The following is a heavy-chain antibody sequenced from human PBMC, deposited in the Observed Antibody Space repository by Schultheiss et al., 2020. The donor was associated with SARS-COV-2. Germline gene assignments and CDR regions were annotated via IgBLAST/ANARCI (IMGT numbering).Heavy chain of an antibody. CDR3: ARHFGEDSSSYLYYYYGMDV. Sequence: SETLSLTCTVSGVSISSGDYYWTWIRQPPGKGLEWIGYIYYSGSTYYKPSLKSRVTISVDTSKNQFSLKLSSVTAADTAVYYCARHFGEDSSSYLYYYYGMDVWGQGTTVTVSS. CDR2: IYYSGST. CDR1: GVSISSGDYY. V-gene: IGHV4-31*03. D-gene: IGHD6-6*01. J-gene: IGHJ6*02.